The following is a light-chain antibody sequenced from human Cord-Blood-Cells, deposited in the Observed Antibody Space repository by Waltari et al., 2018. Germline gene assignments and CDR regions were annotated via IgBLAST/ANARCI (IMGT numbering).Light chain of an antibody. CDR3: QQYNSYPYT. CDR2: AAS. Sequence: DIQLTQSPSSLSASVGVRVTITSRASQGICNYLAWFQQKPGKTPKTLISAASSLQSGGPSKFSGSVSVTDFTLTISSLQTEDFATHYSQQYNSYPYTFGQGTKLEIK. V-gene: IGKV1-16*02. J-gene: IGKJ2*01. CDR1: QGICNY.